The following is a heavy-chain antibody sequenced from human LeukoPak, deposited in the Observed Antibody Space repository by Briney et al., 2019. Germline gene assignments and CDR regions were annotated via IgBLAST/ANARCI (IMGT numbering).Heavy chain of an antibody. J-gene: IGHJ4*02. CDR1: GGSISSYY. CDR2: IYYSGST. D-gene: IGHD3-22*01. CDR3: ARGPNYYDSSGLGY. Sequence: SGTLSLTCTVSGGSISSYYWSWIRQPPGKGLEWIGYIYYSGSTNYNPSLKSRVTISVDTSKNQFSLKLSSVTAADTAVYYCARGPNYYDSSGLGYWGQGTLVTVSS. V-gene: IGHV4-59*01.